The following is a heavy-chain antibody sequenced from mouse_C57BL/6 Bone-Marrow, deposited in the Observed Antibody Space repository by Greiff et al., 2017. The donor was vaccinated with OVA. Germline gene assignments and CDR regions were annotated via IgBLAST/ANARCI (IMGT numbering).Heavy chain of an antibody. Sequence: EVQLVESGGGLVKPGGSLKLSCAASGFTFSDYGMHWVRQAPGKGLEWIAYISSGSSTIYYADTVKGRFTISGDNANNTLFLQMTSLRSEDTAMYYCARLFYYERTWFAYWGQGTLVTVSA. CDR3: ARLFYYERTWFAY. V-gene: IGHV5-17*01. J-gene: IGHJ3*01. D-gene: IGHD2-4*01. CDR1: GFTFSDYG. CDR2: ISSGSSTI.